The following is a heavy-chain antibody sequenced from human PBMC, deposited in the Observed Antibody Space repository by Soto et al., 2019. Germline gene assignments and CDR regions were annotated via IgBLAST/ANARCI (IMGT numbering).Heavy chain of an antibody. V-gene: IGHV1-69*13. D-gene: IGHD3-22*01. CDR1: GGTFSSYA. CDR2: IIPIFGTA. Sequence: GASVKVSCKASGGTFSSYAISWVRQAPGQGLEWMGGIIPIFGTANYAQKFQGRVTITADESTSTAYMELSSLRSEDTAVYYCARDRNYYDSSGYSKVPFDYWGQGTL. CDR3: ARDRNYYDSSGYSKVPFDY. J-gene: IGHJ4*02.